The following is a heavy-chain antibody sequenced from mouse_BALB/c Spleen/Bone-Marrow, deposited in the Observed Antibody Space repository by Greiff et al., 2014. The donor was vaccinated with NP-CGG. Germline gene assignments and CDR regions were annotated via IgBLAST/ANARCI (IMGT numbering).Heavy chain of an antibody. CDR1: GYTFSGYW. J-gene: IGHJ4*01. V-gene: IGHV1-9*01. CDR3: ARDGYSSLAMDY. Sequence: QVQLQQSGAELMKPGASVKISCKTTGYTFSGYWIEWVKQRPGHGLEWIGEILPGSTSTNYNEKFKDKATFTADTSSNTAYMQLSSRTSEDSAVYYCARDGYSSLAMDYWGQGTSVTVSS. CDR2: ILPGSTST. D-gene: IGHD2-3*01.